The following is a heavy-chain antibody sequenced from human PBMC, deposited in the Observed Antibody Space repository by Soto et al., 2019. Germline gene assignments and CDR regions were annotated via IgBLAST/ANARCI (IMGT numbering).Heavy chain of an antibody. J-gene: IGHJ6*02. CDR1: GGSFSGYY. CDR2: INHSGST. V-gene: IGHV4-34*01. Sequence: TLSLTCAVYGGSFSGYYWSWIRQPPGKGLEWIGEINHSGSTNYNPSLKSRVTISVDTSKNQFSLKLSSVTAADTAVYYCARGRSGGYDFWSGYPFYYYYYGMDVWGQGTTVTVS. CDR3: ARGRSGGYDFWSGYPFYYYYYGMDV. D-gene: IGHD3-3*01.